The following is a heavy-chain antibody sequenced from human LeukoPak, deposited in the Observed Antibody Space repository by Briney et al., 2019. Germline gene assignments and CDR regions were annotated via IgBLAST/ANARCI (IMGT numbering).Heavy chain of an antibody. CDR2: IYTSGST. CDR1: GGSISSYY. J-gene: IGHJ6*02. Sequence: KSSETLSLTCTVSGGSISSYYWSWIRQPAGKGLEWIGRIYTSGSTNYNPSLKSRVTMSVDTSKNQFSLKLSSVTAADTAVYYCARVMGRAEYYGMDVWGQGTTVTVSS. D-gene: IGHD1-14*01. CDR3: ARVMGRAEYYGMDV. V-gene: IGHV4-4*07.